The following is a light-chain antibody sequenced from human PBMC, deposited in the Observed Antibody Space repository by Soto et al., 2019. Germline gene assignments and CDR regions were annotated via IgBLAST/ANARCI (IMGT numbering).Light chain of an antibody. Sequence: EIVMTQSPATLSVSPGGSATLSCRASQHVSSNFAWYRQKPGKAPTLLIYRASTRATGIPARFSGSGSGTDFTLTISSLQSEDFAVYYCQQYNSWPYTFGQGTKLEIK. J-gene: IGKJ2*01. V-gene: IGKV3-15*01. CDR3: QQYNSWPYT. CDR2: RAS. CDR1: QHVSSN.